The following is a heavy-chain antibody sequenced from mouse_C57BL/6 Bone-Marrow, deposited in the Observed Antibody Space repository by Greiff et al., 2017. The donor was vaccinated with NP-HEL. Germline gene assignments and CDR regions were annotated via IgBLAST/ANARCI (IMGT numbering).Heavy chain of an antibody. J-gene: IGHJ1*03. Sequence: QVQLQQPGAELVKPGASVKMSCKASGYTFTSYWITWVKQRPGQGLEWIGDIYPGSGSTNYNEKFKGKATLTVDTSSSTAYMQLSSMPSEDSAVYYCARQEVYYGLDLEGWGTGPTVT. V-gene: IGHV1-55*01. CDR1: GYTFTSYW. CDR2: IYPGSGST. D-gene: IGHD2-1*01. CDR3: ARQEVYYGLDLEG.